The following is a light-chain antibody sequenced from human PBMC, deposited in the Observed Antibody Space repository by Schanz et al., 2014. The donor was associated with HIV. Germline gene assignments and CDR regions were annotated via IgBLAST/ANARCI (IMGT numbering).Light chain of an antibody. CDR1: SSDVGGYKY. CDR2: EVT. CDR3: TSYAGSNNLV. Sequence: QSALTQPPSASGSPGQSVTISCTGTSSDVGGYKYVSWYQHHPGKAPKLMIYEVTKRPLGVPDRFSGSKSGNTASLTVSRLQAEDEADYYCTSYAGSNNLVFGGGTKVTVL. V-gene: IGLV2-8*01. J-gene: IGLJ2*01.